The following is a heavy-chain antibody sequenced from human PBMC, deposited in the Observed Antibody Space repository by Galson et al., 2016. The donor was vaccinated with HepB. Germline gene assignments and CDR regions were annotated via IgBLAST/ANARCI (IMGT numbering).Heavy chain of an antibody. CDR1: GGSISSNNHY. Sequence: SETLSLTCTVAGGSISSNNHYWGWIRQPPGKGLEWIGSIYYNENTYYNTSLESRVTMSVDTSKNQFSLNLSSVTAADTAVYSCARHAYSSPRYYFDFWGQGALITVSS. CDR2: IYYNENT. V-gene: IGHV4-39*01. D-gene: IGHD3-22*01. J-gene: IGHJ4*02. CDR3: ARHAYSSPRYYFDF.